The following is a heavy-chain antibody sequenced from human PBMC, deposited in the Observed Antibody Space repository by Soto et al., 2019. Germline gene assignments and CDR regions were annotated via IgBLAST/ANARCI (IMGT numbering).Heavy chain of an antibody. CDR2: SSAYSGDT. V-gene: IGHV1-18*01. Sequence: QVQLVQSGAEVKKPGASVKVSCKASGYSFTSYGVSWVRQAPGQGLEWMGWSSAYSGDTQYAQVVQDRVTMTTDTSTSTAYMELRSLGSDDTAVYYCAREYNYDILTGDPLNYAFDIWGQGTMVTVSS. J-gene: IGHJ3*02. D-gene: IGHD3-9*01. CDR3: AREYNYDILTGDPLNYAFDI. CDR1: GYSFTSYG.